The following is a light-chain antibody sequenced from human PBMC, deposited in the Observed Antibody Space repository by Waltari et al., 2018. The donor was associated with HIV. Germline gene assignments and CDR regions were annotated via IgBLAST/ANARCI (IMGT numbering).Light chain of an antibody. V-gene: IGLV1-47*01. CDR2: RNY. CDR3: AAWDGSLSNYV. Sequence: QSVLTQPPSASGTPGQRVTVSCSGSRSNIGSNYVYWYQHLPGTAPKLLIYRNYQRPSGVPDRFSGSKSGTSASLAISGLRSEDEADYYCAAWDGSLSNYVFGTGTKVIVL. CDR1: RSNIGSNY. J-gene: IGLJ1*01.